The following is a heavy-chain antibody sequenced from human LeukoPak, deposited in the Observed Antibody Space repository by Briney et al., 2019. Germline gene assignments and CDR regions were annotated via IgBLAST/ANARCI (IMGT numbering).Heavy chain of an antibody. CDR1: GFPFTTYA. Sequence: GGSLRLSCAASGFPFTTYAMSWVRQAPGKGLEWVSAISGRGGRTYYADSVRGRFTISRDNSENTLYLQMNRLRADDTAIYYCAKSTWFDYFDYWGQGTLVTVSS. V-gene: IGHV3-23*01. CDR2: ISGRGGRT. J-gene: IGHJ4*02. D-gene: IGHD3-9*01. CDR3: AKSTWFDYFDY.